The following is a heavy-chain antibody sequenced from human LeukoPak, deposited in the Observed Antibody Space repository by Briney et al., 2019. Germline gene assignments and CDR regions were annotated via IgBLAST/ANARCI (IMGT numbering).Heavy chain of an antibody. D-gene: IGHD4-4*01. CDR2: ISYDGSNK. Sequence: GGSLRLSCAASGFTFSDYAMSWVRQAPGKGLEWVAVISYDGSNKYYADSVKGRFTISRDNSKNTLYLQMNSLRAEDTAVYYCAREGSNLDAFDIWGQGTMVTVSS. CDR1: GFTFSDYA. V-gene: IGHV3-30-3*01. CDR3: AREGSNLDAFDI. J-gene: IGHJ3*02.